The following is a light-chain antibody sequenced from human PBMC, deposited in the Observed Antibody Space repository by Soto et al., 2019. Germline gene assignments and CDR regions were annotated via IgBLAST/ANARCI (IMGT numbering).Light chain of an antibody. CDR2: YDD. CDR3: SAWDDRLNGPV. J-gene: IGLJ2*01. Sequence: QSVLTQPPSVSAAPRQRVTISCSGSTPNIGNNAVNWYQLLPGKAPKLLIYYDDLLPSGVSDRFSGSKSGTSASLAISGLQSEDEADYFCSAWDDRLNGPVFGGGTKLTVL. V-gene: IGLV1-36*01. CDR1: TPNIGNNA.